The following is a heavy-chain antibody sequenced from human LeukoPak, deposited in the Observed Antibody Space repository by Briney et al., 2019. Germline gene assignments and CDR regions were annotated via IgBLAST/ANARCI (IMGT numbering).Heavy chain of an antibody. Sequence: SETLSLTCAVYGGSFSGYYWSWIRQPPGKGLEWIGEINHSGSTNYNPSLKSRVTISVDTSKSQFSLKLSSVTAADTAVYYCARHRTTVVTLFDYWGQGTLVTVSS. CDR2: INHSGST. CDR3: ARHRTTVVTLFDY. CDR1: GGSFSGYY. J-gene: IGHJ4*02. V-gene: IGHV4-34*01. D-gene: IGHD4-17*01.